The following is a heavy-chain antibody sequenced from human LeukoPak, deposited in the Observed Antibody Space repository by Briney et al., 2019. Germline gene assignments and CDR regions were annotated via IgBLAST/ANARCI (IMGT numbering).Heavy chain of an antibody. CDR2: ISSSSSYI. V-gene: IGHV3-21*04. CDR1: GFTFSSYS. D-gene: IGHD2-15*01. J-gene: IGHJ4*02. CDR3: AKDLLDCSGGSCL. Sequence: GGSLRLSCAASGFTFSSYSMNWVRQAPGKGLEWVSSISSSSSYIYYADSVKGRFTISRDNAKNSLYLQMNSLRAEDTAVYYCAKDLLDCSGGSCLWGQGTLVTVSS.